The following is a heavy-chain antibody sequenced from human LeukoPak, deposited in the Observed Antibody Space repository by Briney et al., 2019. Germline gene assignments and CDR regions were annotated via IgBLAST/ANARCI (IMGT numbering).Heavy chain of an antibody. D-gene: IGHD3-10*01. CDR3: ARDLLLWFGELSGDSDY. J-gene: IGHJ4*02. Sequence: GGSLRLSCAASGFTFSSCGMHWVGQAPGKGLEWVADIWYDGSHKYYADSVKGRFTISRDNSKNTLHLQMNSLRAEDTAVYYCARDLLLWFGELSGDSDYWGQGTLVTVSS. CDR2: IWYDGSHK. CDR1: GFTFSSCG. V-gene: IGHV3-33*01.